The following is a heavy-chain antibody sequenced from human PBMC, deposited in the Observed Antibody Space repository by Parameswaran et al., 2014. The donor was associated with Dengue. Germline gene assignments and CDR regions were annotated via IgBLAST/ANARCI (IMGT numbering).Heavy chain of an antibody. CDR3: AKDSEQQPGPIDY. J-gene: IGHJ4*02. Sequence: WIRQPPGKGLEWVSGISWNSGSIGYADSVKGRFTISRDNAKNSLYLQMNSLRAEDTALYYCAKDSEQQPGPIDYWGQGTLVTVSS. V-gene: IGHV3-9*01. CDR2: ISWNSGSI. D-gene: IGHD6-13*01.